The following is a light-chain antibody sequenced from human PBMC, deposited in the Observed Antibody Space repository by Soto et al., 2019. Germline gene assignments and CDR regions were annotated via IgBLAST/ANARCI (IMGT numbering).Light chain of an antibody. Sequence: EIVLTQSPGTLSLSPGERATLSCRASQSLTNNYFAWYQQKPGQAPRLLIYGVSSRATGTPERFSGSGSGTDFTLNIGRLEPEDFAVYYCQQYGSSGTFGQGTKVDIK. CDR1: QSLTNNY. V-gene: IGKV3-20*01. CDR2: GVS. CDR3: QQYGSSGT. J-gene: IGKJ1*01.